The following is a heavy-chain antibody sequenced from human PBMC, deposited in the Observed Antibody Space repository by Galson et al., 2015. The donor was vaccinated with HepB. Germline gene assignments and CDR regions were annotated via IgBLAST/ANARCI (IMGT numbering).Heavy chain of an antibody. V-gene: IGHV4-31*03. CDR3: ARCGVKISTHPKNLTPRNNYFDY. Sequence: TLSLTCTVSGGSISSGGYYWSWIRQHPGKGLEWIGYIYYSGSTYYNPSLKSRVTISVDTSKNQFSLKLSSVTAADTAVYYCARCGVKISTHPKNLTPRNNYFDYWGQGTLVTVSS. D-gene: IGHD1-14*01. CDR2: IYYSGST. J-gene: IGHJ4*02. CDR1: GGSISSGGYY.